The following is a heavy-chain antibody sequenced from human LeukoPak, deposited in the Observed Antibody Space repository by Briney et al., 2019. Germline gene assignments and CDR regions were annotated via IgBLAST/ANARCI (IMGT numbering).Heavy chain of an antibody. CDR2: ISSSSSYI. D-gene: IGHD6-13*01. Sequence: GGSLRLSCAASGFTFSSYSMNWVRQAPGKGLEWVSSISSSSSYIYYADSVKGRFTISRDNAKNSLYLQMNSLRAEDTAVYYCARALGIAAAGNWFDPWGQGTLVTVSS. V-gene: IGHV3-21*01. J-gene: IGHJ5*02. CDR3: ARALGIAAAGNWFDP. CDR1: GFTFSSYS.